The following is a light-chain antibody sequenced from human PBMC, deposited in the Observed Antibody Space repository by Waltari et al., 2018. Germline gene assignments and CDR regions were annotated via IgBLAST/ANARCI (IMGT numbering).Light chain of an antibody. J-gene: IGKJ2*01. V-gene: IGKV4-1*01. CDR1: QSVLYSSNNKNY. CDR3: QQYYSTPYT. CDR2: WAF. Sequence: DIVMTQSPDSLAVSLGEKATINCKSSQSVLYSSNNKNYLAWYQQQPGQPPKLIFYWAFTRESGVPDRFSGSGSGTDFTLTISSLQAADVAGYYCQQYYSTPYTFGQGTKLEIK.